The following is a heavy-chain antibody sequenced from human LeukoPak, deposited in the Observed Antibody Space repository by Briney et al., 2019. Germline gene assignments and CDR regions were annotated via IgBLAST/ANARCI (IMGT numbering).Heavy chain of an antibody. Sequence: GASVKVSCKASGYSFTGYFLHWVRQAPGQGLEWMGWINPNNGLTNYTQKFKGRVTMTRDTSSATGYMELNRLTSDDTAVFYCARARGSLYYFDHWGQGTLVTVSS. D-gene: IGHD3-10*01. V-gene: IGHV1-2*02. J-gene: IGHJ4*02. CDR2: INPNNGLT. CDR1: GYSFTGYF. CDR3: ARARGSLYYFDH.